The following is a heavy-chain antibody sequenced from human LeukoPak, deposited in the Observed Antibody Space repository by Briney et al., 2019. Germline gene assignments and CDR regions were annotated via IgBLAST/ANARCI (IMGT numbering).Heavy chain of an antibody. CDR1: GINIRSNW. CDR3: ARDAPTGRTKFEH. CDR2: VNSEGSRT. Sequence: PGGSLRLSCAAPGINIRSNWMHWVRQAPGTGLVWVARVNSEGSRTTYADSVKGRLTISRDNAKNILYLQMHGLRAEDTAVYYCARDAPTGRTKFEHWGQGTLVTVSS. J-gene: IGHJ1*01. D-gene: IGHD1-14*01. V-gene: IGHV3-74*01.